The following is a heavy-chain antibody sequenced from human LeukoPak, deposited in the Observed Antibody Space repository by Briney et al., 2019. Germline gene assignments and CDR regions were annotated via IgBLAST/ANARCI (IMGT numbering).Heavy chain of an antibody. CDR1: GFTFSSYG. J-gene: IGHJ4*02. Sequence: GGSLRLSCAASGFTFSSYGMSWVRQAPGKGLEWVSAISGSGGSTYYADSVKGRFTISRDNSKNTLYLQMNSLRAEDTALYYCARGYYYDSSGYPGDYWGQGTLVTVSS. V-gene: IGHV3-23*01. CDR2: ISGSGGST. D-gene: IGHD3-22*01. CDR3: ARGYYYDSSGYPGDY.